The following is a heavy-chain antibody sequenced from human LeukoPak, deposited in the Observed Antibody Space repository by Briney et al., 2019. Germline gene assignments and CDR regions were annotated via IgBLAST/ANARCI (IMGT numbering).Heavy chain of an antibody. D-gene: IGHD2-2*01. V-gene: IGHV3-21*01. CDR2: ISSSSSYI. Sequence: PGGSLRLSCAASGFTFSSYSMNWVRQAPGKGPEWVSSISSSSSYIYYADSVKGRFTISRDNAKNSLYLQMNSLRAEDTAVYYCARSGGCSSTSCWGREPWSPSPQ. CDR3: ARSGGCSSTSC. J-gene: IGHJ4*02. CDR1: GFTFSSYS.